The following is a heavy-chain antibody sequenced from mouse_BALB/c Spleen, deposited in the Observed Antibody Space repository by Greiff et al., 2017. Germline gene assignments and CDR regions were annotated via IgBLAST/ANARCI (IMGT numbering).Heavy chain of an antibody. Sequence: VQLQESGAELVRPGASVTLSCKASGYTFTDYEMHWVKQTPVHGLEWIGAIDPETGGTAYNQKFKGKATLTADKSSSTAYMELRSLTSEDSAVYYCTRGRYGGAMDYWGQGTSVTVSS. CDR3: TRGRYGGAMDY. D-gene: IGHD2-14*01. CDR2: IDPETGGT. J-gene: IGHJ4*01. V-gene: IGHV1-15*01. CDR1: GYTFTDYE.